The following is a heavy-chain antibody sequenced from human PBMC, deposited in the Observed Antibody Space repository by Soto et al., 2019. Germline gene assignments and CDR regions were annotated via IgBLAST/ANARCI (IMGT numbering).Heavy chain of an antibody. D-gene: IGHD3-10*01. Sequence: PGESLKSSCKCCGYNFASHWISSMRQMPGKGLERMWRIEPSGSDSHYSPSFQGYATISADAAITFAYLQMMSPKCSVTAMYFCTREESNWNWFDPWGQGTRVTVSS. CDR3: TREESNWNWFDP. CDR2: IEPSGSDS. J-gene: IGHJ5*01. V-gene: IGHV5-10-1*01. CDR1: GYNFASHW.